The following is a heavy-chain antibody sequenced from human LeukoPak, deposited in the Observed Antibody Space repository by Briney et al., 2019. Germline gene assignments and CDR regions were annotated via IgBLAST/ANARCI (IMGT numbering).Heavy chain of an antibody. D-gene: IGHD3-10*01. CDR1: GFTFSSYS. CDR2: ISSRSSYI. Sequence: GGSLRLSCVASGFTFSSYSMNWVRQAPGKGLEWVSSISSRSSYIYYADSVKGRFTISRDNAKNSLYLQMNSLRAEDTAVYYCGSMVREGEDYWGQGTLVTVSS. V-gene: IGHV3-21*01. J-gene: IGHJ4*02. CDR3: GSMVREGEDY.